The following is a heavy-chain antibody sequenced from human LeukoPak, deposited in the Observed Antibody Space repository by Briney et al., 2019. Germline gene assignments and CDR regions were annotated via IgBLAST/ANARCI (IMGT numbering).Heavy chain of an antibody. CDR1: GYTLTELS. CDR3: ARNPGIAAAGTFDY. J-gene: IGHJ4*02. Sequence: ASVKVSCKVSGYTLTELSMHWVRQAPGQGLEWMGIINPSGGSTSYAQKFQGRVTMTRDTSTSTVYMELSSLRSEDTAVYYCARNPGIAAAGTFDYWGRGTLVTVSS. V-gene: IGHV1-46*01. CDR2: INPSGGST. D-gene: IGHD6-13*01.